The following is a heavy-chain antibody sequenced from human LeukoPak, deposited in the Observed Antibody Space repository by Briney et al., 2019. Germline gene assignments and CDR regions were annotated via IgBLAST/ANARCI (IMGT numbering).Heavy chain of an antibody. V-gene: IGHV4-4*07. J-gene: IGHJ5*02. CDR3: AREKGIAVAGTLSDWFDP. CDR1: GGSITSYY. Sequence: PSGTLSLTCIDPGGSITSYYWSWIRPPPGKGLEWIGRIYTSGSTNYNPSLKSRVTMLVDTSKNQFSLKLSSVTAADTAVYYCAREKGIAVAGTLSDWFDPWGQGTLVTVSS. D-gene: IGHD6-19*01. CDR2: IYTSGST.